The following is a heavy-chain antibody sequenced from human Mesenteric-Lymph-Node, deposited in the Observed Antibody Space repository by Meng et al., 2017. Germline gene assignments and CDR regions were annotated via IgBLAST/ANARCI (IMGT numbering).Heavy chain of an antibody. CDR2: IGDSGST. Sequence: VHLQESGPGPVRLCGTPPTPLGGPGVSIRTTIRATWVRQPPGEGLEWIGEIGDSGSTNYNPSLISRISISWDKSQNHFSLKVNSVTAADTAVYYCARGKQDAWELLAYCGQGALVTVSS. CDR1: GVSIRTTIR. V-gene: IGHV4-4*02. CDR3: ARGKQDAWELLAY. J-gene: IGHJ4*02. D-gene: IGHD1-26*01.